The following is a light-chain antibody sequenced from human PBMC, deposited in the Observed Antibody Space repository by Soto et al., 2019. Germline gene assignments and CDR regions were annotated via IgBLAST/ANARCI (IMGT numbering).Light chain of an antibody. V-gene: IGKV3-15*01. CDR1: QTISNN. Sequence: EIVMTQSPATLSLSPGDRATLSCRASQTISNNLAWYHQRPGQPPRLLIYGASTSAPSGPARCSGSASGTAVTLTISSRESEDVGVYYCQQYYNWPPLTFGGGTRVEIK. CDR3: QQYYNWPPLT. CDR2: GAS. J-gene: IGKJ4*01.